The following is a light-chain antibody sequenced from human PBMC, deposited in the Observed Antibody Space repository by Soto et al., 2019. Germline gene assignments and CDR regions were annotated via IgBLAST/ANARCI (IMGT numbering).Light chain of an antibody. V-gene: IGKV2-28*01. J-gene: IGKJ3*01. CDR3: MEALQSPLT. CDR1: QSLLHSNGYTY. Sequence: EIVMTQSPLSLPVTPGEPASISCRSSQSLLHSNGYTYLDWYLQKPGQSPQLLIYWGSNRASGVPDRFSGRGSGTDFTLKISRVEAKDVGLYYCMEALQSPLTFGPGTKVDIK. CDR2: WGS.